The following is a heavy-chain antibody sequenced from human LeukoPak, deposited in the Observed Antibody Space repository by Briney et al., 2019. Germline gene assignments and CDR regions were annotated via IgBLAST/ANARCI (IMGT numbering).Heavy chain of an antibody. J-gene: IGHJ5*02. CDR1: GFTFSSYS. V-gene: IGHV3-48*01. Sequence: QLGGSLRLSCAASGFTFSSYSMNWVRQAPGKGLEWVSYISSSSSTIYYADSVKGRFTISRDNAKNSLYLQMNSLRAEDTAVYYCARDRDGYNSRWFDPWGQGTLVTVSS. D-gene: IGHD5-24*01. CDR2: ISSSSSTI. CDR3: ARDRDGYNSRWFDP.